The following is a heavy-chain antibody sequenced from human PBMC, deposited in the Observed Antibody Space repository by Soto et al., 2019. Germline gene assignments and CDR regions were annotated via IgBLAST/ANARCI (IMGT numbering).Heavy chain of an antibody. CDR3: ARSTTGTTYWFDP. CDR2: IYYSGST. Sequence: SSETLSLTCTVSGGSISSYYWSWIRQPPGKGLEWIGYIYYSGSTNYNPSLKSRVTISVDTSKNQFSLKLSSVTAADTAVFYCARSTTGTTYWFDPWGQGTLVTVSS. V-gene: IGHV4-59*01. J-gene: IGHJ5*02. CDR1: GGSISSYY. D-gene: IGHD1-1*01.